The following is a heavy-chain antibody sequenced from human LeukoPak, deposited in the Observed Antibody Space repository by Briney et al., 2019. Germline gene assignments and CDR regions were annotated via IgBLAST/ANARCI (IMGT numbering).Heavy chain of an antibody. D-gene: IGHD4-17*01. V-gene: IGHV3-21*01. J-gene: IGHJ4*02. CDR1: GFTFSSYS. CDR2: ISSSSSYI. Sequence: GGSLRLSCAASGFTFSSYSMNWVRQAPGKGLEWVSSISSSSSYIYYADSVKGRFTISRDNAKNSLYLQMNSLRAEDTAVYYCARGTLYGDSEDYFDYWGQGTLVTASS. CDR3: ARGTLYGDSEDYFDY.